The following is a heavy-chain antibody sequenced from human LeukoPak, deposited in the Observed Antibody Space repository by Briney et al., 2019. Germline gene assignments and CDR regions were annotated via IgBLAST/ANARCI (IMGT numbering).Heavy chain of an antibody. D-gene: IGHD1-26*01. J-gene: IGHJ4*02. CDR3: ARAGVGGATANDY. CDR2: INHSGST. Sequence: SETLSLTCAVYGGSFSGYYWSWIRQPPGKGLEWIGEINHSGSTNYNPSLKSRVTISLDTSKNQFSLKLSSVTAADTAVYYCARAGVGGATANDYWGQGTLVTVSS. V-gene: IGHV4-34*01. CDR1: GGSFSGYY.